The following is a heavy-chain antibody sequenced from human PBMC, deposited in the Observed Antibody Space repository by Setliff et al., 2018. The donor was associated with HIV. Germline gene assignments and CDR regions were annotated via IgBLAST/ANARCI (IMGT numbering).Heavy chain of an antibody. CDR2: IIPVRGLA. J-gene: IGHJ5*01. CDR1: GGTFNTHA. D-gene: IGHD3-22*01. CDR3: ARHYFDSNSYYRPPFDS. Sequence: SVKVYCKASGGTFNTHAFSWVRQAPGQGLEWMGGIIPVRGLANYARNFQGRVTITADTSTNTAYLEVVSLRSEDTAIYYCARHYFDSNSYYRPPFDSWGQGTPVTVSS. V-gene: IGHV1-69*10.